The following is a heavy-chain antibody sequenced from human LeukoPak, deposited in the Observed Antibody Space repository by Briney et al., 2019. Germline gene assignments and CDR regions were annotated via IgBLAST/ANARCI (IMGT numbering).Heavy chain of an antibody. CDR2: ISAYNGNT. V-gene: IGHV1-18*01. CDR3: ARATSYSYGYYFDY. J-gene: IGHJ4*02. D-gene: IGHD5-18*01. Sequence: GASVRVSCKASGYTFTTYGISWVRQAPGQGLEWMGWISAYNGNTNYAQKLQGRVTMTTDTSTSTAYMELRTLRSDDTAVYYCARATSYSYGYYFDYWGQGTLVTVSS. CDR1: GYTFTTYG.